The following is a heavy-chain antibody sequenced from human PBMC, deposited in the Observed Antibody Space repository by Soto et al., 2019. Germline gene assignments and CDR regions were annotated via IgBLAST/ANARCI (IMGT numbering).Heavy chain of an antibody. Sequence: EVQLVESGGGLIQPGGSLRLSCAASGFTFSTYAMNWDRQAPGKGLEWVSYISSSSITIYYADSVKGRFTISRDNAKNSLYLQMNSLRDEDTAVYYCARAVASAFDIWGQGTMVTVSS. CDR1: GFTFSTYA. V-gene: IGHV3-48*02. CDR3: ARAVASAFDI. J-gene: IGHJ3*02. D-gene: IGHD2-15*01. CDR2: ISSSSITI.